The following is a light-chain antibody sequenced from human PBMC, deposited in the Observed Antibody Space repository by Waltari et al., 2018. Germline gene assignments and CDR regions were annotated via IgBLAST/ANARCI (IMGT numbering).Light chain of an antibody. CDR2: KNN. CDR3: CSYTGGYTWV. Sequence: QSVLTQPPSTSGTPGQRVTIPCSGIRSNIETNYVYCYQHLPGTTPKLLISKNNQRPSGVPDRFSGSKSGTSASLAISGLRSEDEADYYCCSYTGGYTWVFGGGTKLTVL. V-gene: IGLV1-47*01. J-gene: IGLJ3*02. CDR1: RSNIETNY.